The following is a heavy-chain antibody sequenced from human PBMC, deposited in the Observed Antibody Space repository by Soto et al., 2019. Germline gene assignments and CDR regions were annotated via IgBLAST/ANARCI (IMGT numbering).Heavy chain of an antibody. J-gene: IGHJ3*02. V-gene: IGHV2-26*01. CDR2: IFSNDEK. CDR3: ARSLMITFGGVVTYAAFDI. D-gene: IGHD3-16*01. CDR1: GFSLSNARMG. Sequence: SGPTLVNPTETLTLTCTVSGFSLSNARMGVSWIRQPPGKALEWLAHIFSNDEKSYSTFLKSRLTISKDTSKSQVVLTMTNMEPVDTATYYCARSLMITFGGVVTYAAFDIWSQGTMVTVSS.